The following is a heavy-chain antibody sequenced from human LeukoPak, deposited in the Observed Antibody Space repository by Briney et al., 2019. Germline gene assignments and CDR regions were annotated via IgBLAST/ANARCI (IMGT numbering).Heavy chain of an antibody. D-gene: IGHD3-16*01. CDR3: ARVADYDYVYAFDI. V-gene: IGHV3-74*01. CDR2: INSDGSST. Sequence: GGSLRLSCAASGFTFSSYWMHWVHQAPGKGLVWVSRINSDGSSTSYADSVKGRFTISRDNAKNTLYLQMNSLRAEDTAVYYCARVADYDYVYAFDIWGQGTMVTVSS. CDR1: GFTFSSYW. J-gene: IGHJ3*02.